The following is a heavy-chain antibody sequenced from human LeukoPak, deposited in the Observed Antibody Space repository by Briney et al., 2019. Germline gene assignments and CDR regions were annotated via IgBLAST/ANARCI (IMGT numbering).Heavy chain of an antibody. CDR1: GYTFTGYY. V-gene: IGHV1-2*02. J-gene: IGHJ6*03. Sequence: ASVKVSCKASGYTFTGYYMHWVRQAPGQGLGWMGWINPSSGGTNYAQKFQGRVTMTRDTSISTAYMELSRLRSDDTAVYYCARSDCSSTSCSHYYYYYYMDVWGKGTTVTISS. CDR2: INPSSGGT. D-gene: IGHD2-2*01. CDR3: ARSDCSSTSCSHYYYYYYMDV.